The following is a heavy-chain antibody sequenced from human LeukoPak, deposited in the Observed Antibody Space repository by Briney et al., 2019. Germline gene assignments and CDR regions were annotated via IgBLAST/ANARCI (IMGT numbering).Heavy chain of an antibody. J-gene: IGHJ4*02. Sequence: GGSLRLSCAASGLTFSNYAMSWVRQAPGKGLVWVSVISGSGGSTYYADSVKGRFTISRDNSKNTLYLQMNSLRAEDTAVYYCAKLESWYYFDYWGLGTLVTVSS. V-gene: IGHV3-23*01. CDR1: GLTFSNYA. CDR2: ISGSGGST. D-gene: IGHD2-15*01. CDR3: AKLESWYYFDY.